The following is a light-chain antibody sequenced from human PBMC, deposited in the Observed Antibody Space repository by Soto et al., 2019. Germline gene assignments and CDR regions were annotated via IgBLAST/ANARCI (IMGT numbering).Light chain of an antibody. V-gene: IGLV1-44*01. CDR3: AAWDDSLNVRV. CDR1: SSNIGSNT. Sequence: QSVMTQPPSASGTPGQRVTISCSGSSSNIGSNTVNWYQQLPGTAPKLLIYSNNQRPSGVPDRFSGSKSGTSASLAISGLQSEDEADYYFAAWDDSLNVRVFGNGSKVTVL. CDR2: SNN. J-gene: IGLJ1*01.